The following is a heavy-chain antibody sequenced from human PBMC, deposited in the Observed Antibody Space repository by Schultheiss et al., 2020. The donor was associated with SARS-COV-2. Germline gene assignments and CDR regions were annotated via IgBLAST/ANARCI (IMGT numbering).Heavy chain of an antibody. J-gene: IGHJ4*02. CDR1: GYSISSGYY. V-gene: IGHV4-38-2*02. Sequence: SETLSLTCAVSGYSISSGYYWGWIRQPPGKGLEWIGSIYHSGSTYYNPSLKSLVTISVDTSKNQFSLKLSSVTAADTAVYYCARDPRQYYYGSGSYPDVGYWGQGTLVTVSS. D-gene: IGHD3-10*01. CDR2: IYHSGST. CDR3: ARDPRQYYYGSGSYPDVGY.